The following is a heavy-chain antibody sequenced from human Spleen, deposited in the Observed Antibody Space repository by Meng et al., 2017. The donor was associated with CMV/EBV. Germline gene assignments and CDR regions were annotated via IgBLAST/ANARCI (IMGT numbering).Heavy chain of an antibody. CDR3: ARDHDY. Sequence: GESLKISCAASGFNFSTHGIHWVRQAPGKGLEWVAFIRYDGSNKDYADSVKGRFTISRDNAKNSLYLQMNSLRADDTAVYYCARDHDYWGQGTLVTVSS. V-gene: IGHV3-30*02. CDR1: GFNFSTHG. CDR2: IRYDGSNK. J-gene: IGHJ4*02.